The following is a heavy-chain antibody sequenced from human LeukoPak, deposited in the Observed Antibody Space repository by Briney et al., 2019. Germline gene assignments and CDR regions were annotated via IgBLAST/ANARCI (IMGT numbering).Heavy chain of an antibody. Sequence: PSETLSLTCTVSGGSISSSSYYWGWIRQPPGKGLEWIGRIYYSGSTYYNPSLKSRVTISVDTSKNQFSLKLSSVTAADTAVYYCARRERFACWFDPWGQGTLVTVSS. CDR3: ARRERFACWFDP. CDR2: IYYSGST. CDR1: GGSISSSSYY. D-gene: IGHD3-10*01. J-gene: IGHJ5*02. V-gene: IGHV4-39*01.